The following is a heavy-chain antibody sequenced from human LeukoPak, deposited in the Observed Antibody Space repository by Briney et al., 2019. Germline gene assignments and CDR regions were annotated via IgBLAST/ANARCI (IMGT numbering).Heavy chain of an antibody. Sequence: SVKVSCKASGGTFSSYAISWVRQAPGQGLEWMGGIIPIFGTANYAQKFQGRVTITADESTSTAYMELSSLRSEDTAVYYCARLYSSGFDAFDIWGQGTMVTVSS. CDR3: ARLYSSGFDAFDI. D-gene: IGHD6-19*01. CDR2: IIPIFGTA. V-gene: IGHV1-69*01. CDR1: GGTFSSYA. J-gene: IGHJ3*02.